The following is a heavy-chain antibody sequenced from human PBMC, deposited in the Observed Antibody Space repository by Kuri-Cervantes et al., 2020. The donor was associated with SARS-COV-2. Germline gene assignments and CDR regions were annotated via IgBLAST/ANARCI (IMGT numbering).Heavy chain of an antibody. D-gene: IGHD1-26*01. CDR3: AREAPCRIVGAICYGMYV. CDR1: GFTFSDYY. CDR2: ISSSSSYA. J-gene: IGHJ6*02. V-gene: IGHV3-11*06. Sequence: GGSLRLSCAASGFTFSDYYMSWIRQAPGKGLEWVSYISSSSSYANYADSVKGRFTISRDNARNSLYLQMNSLRDEDTAVYYCAREAPCRIVGAICYGMYVWGQGTTVTVSS.